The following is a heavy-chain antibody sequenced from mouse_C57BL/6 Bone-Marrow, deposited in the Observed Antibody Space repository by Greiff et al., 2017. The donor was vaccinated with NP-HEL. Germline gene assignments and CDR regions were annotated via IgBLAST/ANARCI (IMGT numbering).Heavy chain of an antibody. CDR3: TTGTAQATNFDV. V-gene: IGHV14-4*01. J-gene: IGHJ1*03. Sequence: EVQLQQSGAELVRPGASVKLSCTASGFNIKDDYMHWVKQRPEQGLEWIGWIDPENGDTEYASKFQGKATITAGTSSNTAYLQLSSLTSEDTAVYYCTTGTAQATNFDVWGTGTTVTVSS. D-gene: IGHD3-2*02. CDR1: GFNIKDDY. CDR2: IDPENGDT.